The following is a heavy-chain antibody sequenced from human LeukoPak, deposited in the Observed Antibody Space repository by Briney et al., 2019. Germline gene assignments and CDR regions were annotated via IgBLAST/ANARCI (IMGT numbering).Heavy chain of an antibody. CDR3: ASSKRGTYRFDAYDI. CDR2: IRKDGKEI. J-gene: IGHJ3*02. D-gene: IGHD3-16*02. Sequence: GGSLRLSCAASGFTFSSYWISWVRQAPGKGLEWVANIRKDGKEIDYVDSVKGRFTISSDHAKRSINLQMSSLRVEDTAVYYCASSKRGTYRFDAYDIWGQGTMVTVSS. V-gene: IGHV3-7*01. CDR1: GFTFSSYW.